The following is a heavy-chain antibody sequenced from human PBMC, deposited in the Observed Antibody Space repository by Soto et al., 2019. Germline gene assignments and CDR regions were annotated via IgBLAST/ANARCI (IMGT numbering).Heavy chain of an antibody. J-gene: IGHJ4*02. CDR2: ISYDGSDK. Sequence: QVQLVESGGGVVQPGRSLRLSCAASGFPFTSYGMHWVREGPDKGLEWVAIISYDGSDKYYADSVKGRFTISRDKSKNTLYLQMNSLRPEDTALSYCVGGQCYFDSRGQGTLVSVSS. D-gene: IGHD3-10*01. CDR1: GFPFTSYG. V-gene: IGHV3-30*03. CDR3: VGGQCYFDS.